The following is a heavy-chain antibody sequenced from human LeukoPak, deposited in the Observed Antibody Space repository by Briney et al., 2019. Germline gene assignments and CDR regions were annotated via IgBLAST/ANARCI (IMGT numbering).Heavy chain of an antibody. Sequence: PGGSLRLSCAASGFTFDDYGMSWVRQAPGKGLEWVSAINWNGGSTGYADSVKGRFTISRDNAKNTLYLQMNSLRAEDTAVYYCAREYSSSWGRYYFDYWGQGTLVTVSS. CDR3: AREYSSSWGRYYFDY. CDR2: INWNGGST. J-gene: IGHJ4*02. V-gene: IGHV3-20*04. D-gene: IGHD6-13*01. CDR1: GFTFDDYG.